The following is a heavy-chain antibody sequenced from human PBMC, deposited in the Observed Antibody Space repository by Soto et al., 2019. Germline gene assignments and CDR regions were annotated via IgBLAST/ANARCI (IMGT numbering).Heavy chain of an antibody. D-gene: IGHD3-16*01. CDR1: GFKFSNYA. V-gene: IGHV3-23*01. CDR2: ISATGGGT. Sequence: GGSLRLSCAASGFKFSNYAMSWVRQAPGKGLEWVSLISATGGGTYYADSVKGRFTISRDNSHNTLYLQLHSLTAEDTAVYYCAKDRRAGGNSAFYFDFWGQGAQVTVSS. CDR3: AKDRRAGGNSAFYFDF. J-gene: IGHJ4*02.